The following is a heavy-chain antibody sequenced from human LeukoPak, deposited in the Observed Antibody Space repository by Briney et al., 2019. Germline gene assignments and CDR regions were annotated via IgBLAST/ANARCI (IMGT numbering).Heavy chain of an antibody. CDR2: IYYSGST. V-gene: IGHV4-39*07. CDR3: ARTPRAAISYMDV. CDR1: GGSISSSSYY. J-gene: IGHJ6*03. D-gene: IGHD2-2*01. Sequence: PSETLSLTCTVSGGSISSSSYYWGWIRQPPGKGLEWIGSIYYSGSTYYNPSLKSRVTISVDTSKNQFSLKLSSVTAADTAVYYCARTPRAAISYMDVWGKGTTVTVSS.